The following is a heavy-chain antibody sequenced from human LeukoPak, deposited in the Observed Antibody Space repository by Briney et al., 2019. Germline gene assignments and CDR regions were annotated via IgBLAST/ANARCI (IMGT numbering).Heavy chain of an antibody. D-gene: IGHD6-19*01. CDR3: AGSLRGGGWYMS. J-gene: IGHJ5*02. V-gene: IGHV3-21*01. Sequence: PGGSLRLSCAASGFTFSTYSMNWVRQAPGKGLEWFSSISSSSSSIYYSDSVKGRFTVSRDNAKNSLYLQMNSLRDEDTAVYYCAGSLRGGGWYMSWGQGTLVTVSS. CDR2: ISSSSSSI. CDR1: GFTFSTYS.